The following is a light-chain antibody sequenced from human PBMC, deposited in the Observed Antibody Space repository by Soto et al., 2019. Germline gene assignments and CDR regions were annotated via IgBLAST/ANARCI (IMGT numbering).Light chain of an antibody. V-gene: IGLV2-14*01. CDR2: DVS. Sequence: SALPQPASVSVSPGQSITISCTGTSSDVGGYNYVSWYQQHPGKAPKLMIYDVSNRPSGVSNRFSGSKSGNTASLTTSGLQAEDEADYYCSSYTSSSTLYVFGTGTKVTVL. CDR1: SSDVGGYNY. J-gene: IGLJ1*01. CDR3: SSYTSSSTLYV.